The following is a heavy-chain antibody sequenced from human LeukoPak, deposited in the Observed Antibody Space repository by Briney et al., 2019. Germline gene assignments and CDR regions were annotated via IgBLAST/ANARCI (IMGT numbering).Heavy chain of an antibody. J-gene: IGHJ3*02. D-gene: IGHD3-22*01. CDR2: ISISGTNM. V-gene: IGHV3-48*03. CDR3: ARGGGSAYHYNAFDI. Sequence: GGSLRLSCAASGXTFSGYEMNWVRQAPGKGLEWVSYISISGTNMLYADSVKGRFTISRDNSRTSLYLQMSSLRAEDTAVYYCARGGGSAYHYNAFDIWGLGTMVTVSS. CDR1: GXTFSGYE.